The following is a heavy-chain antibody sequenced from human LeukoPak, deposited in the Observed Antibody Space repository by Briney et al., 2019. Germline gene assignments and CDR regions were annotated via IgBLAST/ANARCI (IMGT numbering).Heavy chain of an antibody. CDR3: ARDHGSYYVDY. D-gene: IGHD3-10*01. CDR2: ISSDGSST. J-gene: IGHJ4*02. V-gene: IGHV3-74*01. Sequence: GGSLRLYCVASGFTFSRYWIHWVRQAPGKGLVWVSSISSDGSSTSYADSVKGRFTISKDNAKNTLSLQMNSRRAEDTAVYYCARDHGSYYVDYWGQGILVTVSS. CDR1: GFTFSRYW.